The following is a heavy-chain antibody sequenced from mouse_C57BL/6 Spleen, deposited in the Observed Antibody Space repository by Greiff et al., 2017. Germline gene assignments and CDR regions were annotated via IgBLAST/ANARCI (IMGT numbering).Heavy chain of an antibody. CDR1: GFSLTSYS. CDR2: IRTGGGT. D-gene: IGHD2-4*01. CDR3: ARKGDYDAFDY. V-gene: IGHV2-9-1*01. J-gene: IGHJ2*01. Sequence: VQLQESGPGLVAPSQSLSITCTVSGFSLTSYSISWVRQPPGKGLEWLGVIRTGGGTNYTSALKSRVSISKDNSKSQVYLKMNSLQTDDTAGYYCARKGDYDAFDYWGQGTTLTVSS.